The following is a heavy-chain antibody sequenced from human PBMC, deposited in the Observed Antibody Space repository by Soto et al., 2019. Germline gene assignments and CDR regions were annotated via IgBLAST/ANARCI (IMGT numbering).Heavy chain of an antibody. Sequence: GESLKISCKGSGYIFTNYCITWVLQMPGKGLEWMGIIYPGDSDTRYSPSFQGQVTISADKSISTAYLQWSSLKASDTAMYYCARQDPSSYYFDYWGQGTLVTVSS. J-gene: IGHJ4*02. CDR3: ARQDPSSYYFDY. D-gene: IGHD6-6*01. CDR2: IYPGDSDT. V-gene: IGHV5-51*01. CDR1: GYIFTNYC.